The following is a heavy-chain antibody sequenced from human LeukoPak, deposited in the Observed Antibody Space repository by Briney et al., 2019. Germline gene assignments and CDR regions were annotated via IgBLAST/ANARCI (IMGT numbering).Heavy chain of an antibody. J-gene: IGHJ6*02. Sequence: ASVKVSCKASGYTFTTYAFHWVRQAPGQRLEWMGWINAGNGNTEYSQKFQGRVTITRDTSASTTYMELSSLRSEDTAVYYCASETAMDNYYYYGMDVWGQGTTVTVSS. CDR3: ASETAMDNYYYYGMDV. D-gene: IGHD5-18*01. V-gene: IGHV1-3*01. CDR1: GYTFTTYA. CDR2: INAGNGNT.